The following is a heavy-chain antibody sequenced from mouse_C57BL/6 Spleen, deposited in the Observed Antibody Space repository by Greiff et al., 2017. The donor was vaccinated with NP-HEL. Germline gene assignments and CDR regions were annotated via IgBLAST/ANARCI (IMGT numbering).Heavy chain of an antibody. V-gene: IGHV5-16*01. CDR3: AREASTVVASRHFDY. J-gene: IGHJ2*01. Sequence: EVQLVESEGGLVQPGSSMKLSCTASGFTFSDYYMAWVRQVPEKGLEWVANINYDGSSTYYLDSLKSRFIISRDNAKNILYLQMSSLKSEDTATYYCAREASTVVASRHFDYWGQGTTLTVSS. D-gene: IGHD1-1*01. CDR2: INYDGSST. CDR1: GFTFSDYY.